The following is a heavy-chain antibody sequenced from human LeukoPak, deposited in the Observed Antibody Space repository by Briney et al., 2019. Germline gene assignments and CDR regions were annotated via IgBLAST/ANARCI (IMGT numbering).Heavy chain of an antibody. CDR3: ARDLGYDSSGAWKAFDI. CDR2: IYYSGST. CDR1: GGSISSGGYY. V-gene: IGHV4-31*03. D-gene: IGHD3-22*01. J-gene: IGHJ3*02. Sequence: PSETLSLTCTVSGGSISSGGYYWSWIRQHPGKGLEWIGYIYYSGSTYYNPSLKSRVTISVDTSKNQFSLKLSSVTAADTAVYYCARDLGYDSSGAWKAFDIWGQGTMVTVSS.